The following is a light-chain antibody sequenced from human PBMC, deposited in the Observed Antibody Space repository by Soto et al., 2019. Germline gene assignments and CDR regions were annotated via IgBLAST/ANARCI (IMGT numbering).Light chain of an antibody. CDR3: QQYYDAPQT. CDR1: QSILYSSNNKNY. Sequence: DIVMTQSPDSLAVSVGERATINCKSSQSILYSSNNKNYLAWYQQKPGQPPKLLIYWASTRESGVPDRFSGSGSGTDFTLTISSLQAGDVAVYYCQQYYDAPQTFGQGTKVEIK. V-gene: IGKV4-1*01. CDR2: WAS. J-gene: IGKJ1*01.